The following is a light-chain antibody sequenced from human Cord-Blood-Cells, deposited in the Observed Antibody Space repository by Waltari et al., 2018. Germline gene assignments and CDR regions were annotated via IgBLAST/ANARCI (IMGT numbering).Light chain of an antibody. J-gene: IGKJ1*01. Sequence: EIVLTQSPATLSLSPGERATPSCRASPSVSSYLAWYQQKPGQAPRRLIYDASNRATGIPARFSGSGSGTDFTLTISSLEPEDFAVYYCQQRWTFGQGTKVEIK. V-gene: IGKV3-11*01. CDR3: QQRWT. CDR2: DAS. CDR1: PSVSSY.